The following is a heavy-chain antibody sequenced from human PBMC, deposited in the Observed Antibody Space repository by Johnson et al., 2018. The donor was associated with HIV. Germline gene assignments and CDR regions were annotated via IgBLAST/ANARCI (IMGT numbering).Heavy chain of an antibody. CDR2: INWNGDST. CDR3: ARGVGSTTVASFDI. Sequence: VQLVESGGGVVQPGGSLRLSCAASGFTFDDYAIHWVRQAPGKGLEWVSGINWNGDSTGYADSVKGRFTISRDNAKNSLYLQMNSLRADDTALYYCARGVGSTTVASFDIWGQGTMVTVSS. V-gene: IGHV3-20*04. J-gene: IGHJ3*02. D-gene: IGHD1-26*01. CDR1: GFTFDDYA.